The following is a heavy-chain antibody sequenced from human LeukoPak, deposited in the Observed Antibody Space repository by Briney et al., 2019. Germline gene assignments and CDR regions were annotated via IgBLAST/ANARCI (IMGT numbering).Heavy chain of an antibody. CDR1: GGSISSSSYY. D-gene: IGHD3-10*01. J-gene: IGHJ6*02. CDR2: IYYSRST. Sequence: SETLSLTCTVSGGSISSSSYYWGWIRQPPGKGLEWIGSIYYSRSTHYNPSLKGRVTISVDTYKTQFSLKLSSVTAAATAVYYCARHHTGSLGFGELPPLELWFTYYYGMDVWGQGTTVTVSS. CDR3: ARHHTGSLGFGELPPLELWFTYYYGMDV. V-gene: IGHV4-39*01.